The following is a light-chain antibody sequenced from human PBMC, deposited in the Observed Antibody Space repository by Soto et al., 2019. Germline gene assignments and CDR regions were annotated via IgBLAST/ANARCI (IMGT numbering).Light chain of an antibody. CDR2: DVT. CDR3: SSYTSSSSYV. CDR1: SSDVGGYKY. Sequence: QSALTQPASVSGSPGQSITISCTGTSSDVGGYKYVSWYQQHPDKAPKLIIYDVTNRPSGISNRFSGSKSGNTASLTIPGLQAEDEADYYCSSYTSSSSYVFGNGTKVTVL. J-gene: IGLJ1*01. V-gene: IGLV2-14*01.